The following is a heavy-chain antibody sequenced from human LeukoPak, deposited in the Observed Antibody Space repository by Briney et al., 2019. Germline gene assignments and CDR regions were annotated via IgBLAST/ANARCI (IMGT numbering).Heavy chain of an antibody. V-gene: IGHV3-30*02. J-gene: IGHJ4*02. CDR1: GFSFSSYG. CDR2: IRYDGSIK. D-gene: IGHD3-22*01. Sequence: GGSLRLSCAAAGFSFSSYGMHWVRQAPGKGLEWVAFIRYDGSIKYHPDSVKGRFTISRDNSKNTLYLQMNSLRAEDTAVYYCAKDSGRDSSGYVPGDYWGQGTLVTVSS. CDR3: AKDSGRDSSGYVPGDY.